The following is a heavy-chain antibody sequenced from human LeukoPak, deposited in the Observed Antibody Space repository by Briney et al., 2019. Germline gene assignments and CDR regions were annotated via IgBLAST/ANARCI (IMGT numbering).Heavy chain of an antibody. V-gene: IGHV1-18*01. CDR1: GYTFTSYG. D-gene: IGHD2-15*01. CDR2: ISAYNGNT. Sequence: ASVKVPCKASGYTFTSYGIGWVRQAPGQGLEWMGWISAYNGNTNYAQKLQGRVTMTTDTSTSTAYMELRSLRSDDTAVYYCARDRQDIVVVVAAEDYYYYYYMDVWGKGTTVTISS. J-gene: IGHJ6*03. CDR3: ARDRQDIVVVVAAEDYYYYYYMDV.